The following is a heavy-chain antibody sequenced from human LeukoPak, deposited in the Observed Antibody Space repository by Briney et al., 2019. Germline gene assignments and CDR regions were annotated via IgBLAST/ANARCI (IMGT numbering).Heavy chain of an antibody. V-gene: IGHV3-23*01. D-gene: IGHD3-22*01. CDR1: GFTFNDYS. Sequence: GGSLRLSCAASGFTFNDYSMNWVRQAPGKGPEWVSAISGSGGSTYYADSVKGRLTISRDNSKNTLYLQMNSLRAEDTAVYYCAKDSAPMRRDFQHWGQGTLVTVSS. CDR2: ISGSGGST. CDR3: AKDSAPMRRDFQH. J-gene: IGHJ1*01.